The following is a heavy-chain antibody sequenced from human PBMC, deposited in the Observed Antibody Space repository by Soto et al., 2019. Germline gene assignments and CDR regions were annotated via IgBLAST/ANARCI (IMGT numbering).Heavy chain of an antibody. CDR1: CGSISSYY. J-gene: IGHJ6*02. CDR2: IYTSGNT. Sequence: SETLSLTCTVSCGSISSYYWSWIRQPAGKGLEWIGRIYTSGNTNYNPSLKSRVTMSVDTSKNQFSLKLSSVTAADTAVYYCAREEVGYCSGGRCYYYVMDVWGQGTTVTV. D-gene: IGHD2-15*01. V-gene: IGHV4-4*07. CDR3: AREEVGYCSGGRCYYYVMDV.